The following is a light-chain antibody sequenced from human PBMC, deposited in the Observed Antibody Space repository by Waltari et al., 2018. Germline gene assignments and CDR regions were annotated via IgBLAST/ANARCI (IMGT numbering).Light chain of an antibody. V-gene: IGLV2-14*03. Sequence: QSALTQPASVSGSPGQSITISCTGTSSDVGGYNYVSRYQQHPGKAPKLMIYDVSNRPSGVSNRFSGSKSGNTAFLTISGLQAGDEADYYCSSYTTSTTYVEFGGGTKLTVL. CDR1: SSDVGGYNY. J-gene: IGLJ2*01. CDR2: DVS. CDR3: SSYTTSTTYVE.